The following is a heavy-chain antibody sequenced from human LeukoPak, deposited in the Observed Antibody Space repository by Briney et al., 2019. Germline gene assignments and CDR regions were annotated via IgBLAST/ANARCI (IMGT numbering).Heavy chain of an antibody. D-gene: IGHD2-15*01. J-gene: IGHJ6*03. CDR3: ARDAVVVPPLWNYYMDV. CDR2: ISSSSSTI. Sequence: GGSLRLSCAASGFTFSSYSMNWVRQAPGKGLEWVSYISSSSSTIYYADSVKGRFTISRDNAKNSLYLQMNSLRAEDTAVYYCARDAVVVPPLWNYYMDVWGEGTTVTVSS. V-gene: IGHV3-48*04. CDR1: GFTFSSYS.